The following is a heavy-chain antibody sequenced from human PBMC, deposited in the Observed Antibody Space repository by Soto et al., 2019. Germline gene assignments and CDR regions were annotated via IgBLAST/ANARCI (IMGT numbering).Heavy chain of an antibody. CDR1: GFTFSSYA. CDR3: ARDTTYYDFWSGYCDY. J-gene: IGHJ4*02. D-gene: IGHD3-3*01. CDR2: ISYDGSNK. Sequence: QVQLVESGGGVVQPGRSLRLSCAASGFTFSSYAMHWVRQAPGKGLEWVAVISYDGSNKYYADSVKGRFTISRDNSKNTLYLQMNSLRAEDTAVYYCARDTTYYDFWSGYCDYWGQGTLVTVSS. V-gene: IGHV3-30-3*01.